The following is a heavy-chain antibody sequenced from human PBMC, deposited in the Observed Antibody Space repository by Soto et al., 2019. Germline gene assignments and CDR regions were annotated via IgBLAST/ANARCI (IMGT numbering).Heavy chain of an antibody. J-gene: IGHJ4*02. Sequence: GGSLRLSWAASGFTFSRYAMSWVRQAPGKGQEWVSAISGSGGSTYYADSVKGRFTISRDYSKNSLYLQMNSLRAEDTAVYFCAKDYYDSSGYPTGLFDYWGQGTLVTVSS. CDR2: ISGSGGST. CDR1: GFTFSRYA. V-gene: IGHV3-23*01. CDR3: AKDYYDSSGYPTGLFDY. D-gene: IGHD3-22*01.